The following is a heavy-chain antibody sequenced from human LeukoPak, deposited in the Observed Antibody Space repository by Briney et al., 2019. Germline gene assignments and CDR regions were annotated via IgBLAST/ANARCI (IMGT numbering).Heavy chain of an antibody. CDR1: GYTFIDCY. CDR3: ASEYYYDRSGANAFDI. D-gene: IGHD3-22*01. Sequence: ASVKVSCKASGYTFIDCYIHWVRQAPGPGLGLMGWINPKSGDTTYAPKFQGSVTMIRGKSISTDYLDVSSLRYDDTAVYYCASEYYYDRSGANAFDIWGQGTMVTVS. V-gene: IGHV1-2*02. CDR2: INPKSGDT. J-gene: IGHJ3*02.